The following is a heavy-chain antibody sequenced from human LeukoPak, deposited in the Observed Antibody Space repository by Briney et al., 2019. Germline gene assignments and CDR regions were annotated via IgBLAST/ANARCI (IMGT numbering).Heavy chain of an antibody. J-gene: IGHJ4*02. Sequence: GGSLRLYCAASGFSVSSYSMNWVRQAPGKGLEWLVFMSSSSSAIYYADSVEGRFTISRDNAKNSLYLQMNSLRDEDTAVYYCAALAPFDYWGQGSLVTVSS. CDR2: MSSSSSAI. CDR3: AALAPFDY. CDR1: GFSVSSYS. V-gene: IGHV3-48*02.